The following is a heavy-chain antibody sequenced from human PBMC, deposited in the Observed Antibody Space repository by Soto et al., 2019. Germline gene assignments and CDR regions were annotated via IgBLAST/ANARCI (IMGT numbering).Heavy chain of an antibody. D-gene: IGHD6-25*01. CDR1: GGTFSRYS. Sequence: QVQLVQSGAEVKKPGSSVKVSCKASGGTFSRYSISWMRQAPGQGLEWMGRIIPILGIANYAQKFQGSVTITADKSTSTAYMELSSLRSEDTAVYYCARGQSGAFDIWGQGTMVTVSS. CDR2: IIPILGIA. V-gene: IGHV1-69*02. J-gene: IGHJ3*02. CDR3: ARGQSGAFDI.